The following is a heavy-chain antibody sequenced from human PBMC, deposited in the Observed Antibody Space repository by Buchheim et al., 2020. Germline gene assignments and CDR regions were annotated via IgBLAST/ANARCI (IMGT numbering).Heavy chain of an antibody. CDR1: GFTFSSYA. V-gene: IGHV3-23*01. CDR2: ISGSGGRP. D-gene: IGHD4-17*01. Sequence: EVQLLESGGGLVQPGGSLRLSCAASGFTFSSYALNWVRQTPGKGLEWVSGISGSGGRPYYADSVKGRLPISRDNSTKTLYLQMNSLRAEDTAVYYCAKGVYGDYINDYWGQGTL. J-gene: IGHJ4*02. CDR3: AKGVYGDYINDY.